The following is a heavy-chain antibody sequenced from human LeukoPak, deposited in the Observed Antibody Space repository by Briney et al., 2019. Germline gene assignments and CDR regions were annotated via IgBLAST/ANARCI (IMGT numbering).Heavy chain of an antibody. CDR3: ARTIFGVVLLDYGMDV. Sequence: GESLKISCKGSGYSFTSYWIGWVRQMPGKGLEWMGIIYPGDSDTRYSPSFQGQVTISADKSISTAYLQWSSLKASDTAMYYCARTIFGVVLLDYGMDVWGQGTTVTVSS. V-gene: IGHV5-51*01. J-gene: IGHJ6*02. D-gene: IGHD3-3*01. CDR1: GYSFTSYW. CDR2: IYPGDSDT.